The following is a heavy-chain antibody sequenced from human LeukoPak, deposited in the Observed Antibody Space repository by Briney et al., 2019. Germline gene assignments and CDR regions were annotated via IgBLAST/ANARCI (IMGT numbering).Heavy chain of an antibody. Sequence: PGRSLRLSCAASGFTFSSYAMHWVRQAPGKGLEWVAFISYDGSNKYYADSVKGRYVVSRDNFKDTLSLEMSNLRDEDTAVYYCVREDYAYVGGTYRYWFDPWGQGTLVIVSS. CDR2: ISYDGSNK. CDR3: VREDYAYVGGTYRYWFDP. V-gene: IGHV3-30*03. CDR1: GFTFSSYA. D-gene: IGHD3-16*02. J-gene: IGHJ5*02.